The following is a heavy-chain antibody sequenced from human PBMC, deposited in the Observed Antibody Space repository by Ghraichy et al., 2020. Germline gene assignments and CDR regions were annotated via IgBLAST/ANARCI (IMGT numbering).Heavy chain of an antibody. J-gene: IGHJ4*02. CDR1: GFTFSSYW. D-gene: IGHD6-13*01. Sequence: GGSLRLSCAASGFTFSSYWMHWVRQAPGKGPVWVSRMNSDGTSRDYADSVKGRFTISRDNAKNTLYLQMNSLGVEDTAVYYCARGIRVAAGAWHYYDYWGQGTLVTVSS. CDR2: MNSDGTSR. V-gene: IGHV3-74*01. CDR3: ARGIRVAAGAWHYYDY.